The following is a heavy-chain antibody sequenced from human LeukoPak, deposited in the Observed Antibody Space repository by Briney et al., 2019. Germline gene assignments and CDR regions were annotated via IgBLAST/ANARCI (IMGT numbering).Heavy chain of an antibody. Sequence: PGGSLRVSCAASEFTFSSHAMSWVRQAPGRGLDWVACVTGSGHRTYYADSVKGRFTISRDNSKNTVYLQMNSLRVEDTAVYYCARVAYSDFWSGYYVDSWGQGILVTVSS. CDR2: VTGSGHRT. CDR3: ARVAYSDFWSGYYVDS. D-gene: IGHD3-3*01. J-gene: IGHJ5*01. V-gene: IGHV3-23*01. CDR1: EFTFSSHA.